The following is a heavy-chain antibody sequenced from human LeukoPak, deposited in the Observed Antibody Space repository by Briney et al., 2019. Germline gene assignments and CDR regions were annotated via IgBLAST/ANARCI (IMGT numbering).Heavy chain of an antibody. D-gene: IGHD5-12*01. J-gene: IGHJ4*02. Sequence: ASETLSLTCTVYGGSISSYYWSWIRQPPGKGLEWIGYIYYSGSTNYNPSLKSRVTISVDMSKNQFSLKLSSVTAADTAVYYCAREGGRPWIFDYWGQGTLVTVSS. CDR2: IYYSGST. CDR3: AREGGRPWIFDY. V-gene: IGHV4-59*01. CDR1: GGSISSYY.